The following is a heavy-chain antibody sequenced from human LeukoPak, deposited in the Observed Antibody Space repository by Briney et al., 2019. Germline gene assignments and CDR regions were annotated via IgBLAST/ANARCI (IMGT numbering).Heavy chain of an antibody. V-gene: IGHV3-11*06. D-gene: IGHD2-2*01. CDR1: GFAFSDYY. Sequence: PGGSLRLSCAASGFAFSDYYMYWIRQAPGKGLEWVSYIDSGSSYTNYADSVRGRFTIPRDNAKNSLYLQMNSLRAEDTAVYYCARGLYCSSTSCYSPYFAMDVWGKGTTVTVSS. CDR2: IDSGSSYT. CDR3: ARGLYCSSTSCYSPYFAMDV. J-gene: IGHJ6*04.